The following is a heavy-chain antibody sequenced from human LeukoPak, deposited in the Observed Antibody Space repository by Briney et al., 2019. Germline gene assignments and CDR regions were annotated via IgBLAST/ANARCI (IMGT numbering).Heavy chain of an antibody. CDR1: GFTFSSYA. Sequence: GGSLRLSCAASGFTFSSYAMHWVRQAPGKGLEWVAVISYDGSNKYYADSVKGRFTISRDNSKNTLYLQMNSLRAEDTAVYYCARLSQDYGDYPKAEELYWGQGTLVTVSS. CDR3: ARLSQDYGDYPKAEELY. D-gene: IGHD4-17*01. V-gene: IGHV3-30-3*01. CDR2: ISYDGSNK. J-gene: IGHJ4*02.